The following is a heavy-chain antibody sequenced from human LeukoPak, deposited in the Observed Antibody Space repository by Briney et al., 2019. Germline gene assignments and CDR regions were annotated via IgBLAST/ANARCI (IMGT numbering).Heavy chain of an antibody. CDR2: INHSGSS. D-gene: IGHD6-6*01. J-gene: IGHJ5*02. CDR1: GGSFSGYY. CDR3: ARRKGIAAQHAPRRVRFNWFDP. V-gene: IGHV4-34*01. Sequence: SETLSLTCAVHGGSFSGYYWSWIRQPPGKGLDWIGEINHSGSSKYNPSLKSRVTISVDTPKIQFSLKLSSVTAADTAVYYCARRKGIAAQHAPRRVRFNWFDPWGQGTLVTVSP.